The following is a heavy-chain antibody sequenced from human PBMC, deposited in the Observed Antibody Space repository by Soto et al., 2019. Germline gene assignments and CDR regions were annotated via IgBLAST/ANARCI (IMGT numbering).Heavy chain of an antibody. CDR1: GGSISSYY. J-gene: IGHJ6*02. V-gene: IGHV4-59*01. D-gene: IGHD3-3*01. CDR2: IFYSGST. CDR3: ARDSREQYDFWSGYTMKYGMDV. Sequence: PSETLSLTCTVSGGSISSYYWSWIRQPPGKGLEWIGYIFYSGSTNYNPSLKSRVIMSVDTSKNQFSLKLSSVTAADTAVYYCARDSREQYDFWSGYTMKYGMDVWGQGTTVTVSS.